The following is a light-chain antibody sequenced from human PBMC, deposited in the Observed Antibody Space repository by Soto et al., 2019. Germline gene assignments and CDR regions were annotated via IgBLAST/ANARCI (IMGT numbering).Light chain of an antibody. CDR1: QTISNY. J-gene: IGKJ4*01. CDR3: QQSYSIPLT. CDR2: AAS. V-gene: IGKV1-39*01. Sequence: DIQTTQSPSSLSASVGDRVTITCRASQTISNYLNWYQQKPGKAPKLLIHAASSLQSGVPSRFSGSGSGTDFTLSISSLQPEDFAIYYCQQSYSIPLTFGGGTKVEIK.